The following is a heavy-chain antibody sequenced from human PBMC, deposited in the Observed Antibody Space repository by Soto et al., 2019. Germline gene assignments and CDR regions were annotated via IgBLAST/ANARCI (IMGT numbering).Heavy chain of an antibody. D-gene: IGHD3-16*01. Sequence: EVQLVESGGGLVQPGGSLRLSCAASGFTFSSYEMNWVRQAPGKGLEWVSYISSSGSTIYYADSVKGRFTISRDNAKNSLYLQMNSLRAEDTAVYYCASGFLGIGCDFDYWGQGTLVTVSS. CDR1: GFTFSSYE. J-gene: IGHJ4*02. V-gene: IGHV3-48*03. CDR2: ISSSGSTI. CDR3: ASGFLGIGCDFDY.